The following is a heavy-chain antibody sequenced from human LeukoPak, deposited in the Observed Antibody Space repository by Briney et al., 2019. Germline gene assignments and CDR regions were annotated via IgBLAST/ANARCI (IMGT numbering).Heavy chain of an antibody. V-gene: IGHV3-15*07. Sequence: GGSLRLSCAASGFTFKSAWMNWVRQAPGKGLEWVGRIKSKTDGGTTDYAAPVKGRFSISRDDSTNTLYLQMDSLKAEDTAVYYCTSFTISSGFPWGQGTLVTVSS. CDR2: IKSKTDGGTT. J-gene: IGHJ5*02. CDR3: TSFTISSGFP. D-gene: IGHD6-6*01. CDR1: GFTFKSAW.